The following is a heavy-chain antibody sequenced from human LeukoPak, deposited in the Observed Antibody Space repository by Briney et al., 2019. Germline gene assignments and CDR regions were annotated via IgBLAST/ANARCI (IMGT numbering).Heavy chain of an antibody. Sequence: SETLSLTCAVSGGSISSGGYSWSWIRQPPGKGLEWIGYIYHSGSTYYNPSLKSRVTISADRSKNQFSLKLSSVTAADTAVYYCARGAQWFGELFDYWGQGTLVTVSS. CDR3: ARGAQWFGELFDY. CDR2: IYHSGST. CDR1: GGSISSGGYS. J-gene: IGHJ4*02. V-gene: IGHV4-30-2*01. D-gene: IGHD3-10*01.